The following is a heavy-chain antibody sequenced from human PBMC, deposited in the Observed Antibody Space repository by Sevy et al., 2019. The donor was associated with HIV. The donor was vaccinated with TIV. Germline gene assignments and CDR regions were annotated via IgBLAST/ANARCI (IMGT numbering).Heavy chain of an antibody. CDR2: IKQDGSDK. CDR3: ARGYYSNFVGWLDP. Sequence: GGSLRLSCVASGFTFSTYWMTWVRQAPGKGLEWVANIKQDGSDKYYVTSVKGRFTISRDNAKNSLYLQMNSLRAEDTAVYYCARGYYSNFVGWLDPRGQGTLVTVSS. J-gene: IGHJ5*02. V-gene: IGHV3-7*01. CDR1: GFTFSTYW. D-gene: IGHD4-4*01.